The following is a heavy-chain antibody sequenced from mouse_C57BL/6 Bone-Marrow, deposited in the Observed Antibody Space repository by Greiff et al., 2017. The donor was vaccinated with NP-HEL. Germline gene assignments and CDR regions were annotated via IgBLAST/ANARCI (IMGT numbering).Heavy chain of an antibody. V-gene: IGHV6-6*01. Sequence: EVKLMESGRGLVQPGGSMKLSCAASGFSFSDAWMDWVRPSPEKGLEWVAEIRNKANNHSTYYAESVKGRINISRDDSKSSVYLQMNSLITEDTGIYYCTPYGAMDYWGQGTSVTVSS. J-gene: IGHJ4*01. CDR3: TPYGAMDY. CDR1: GFSFSDAW. D-gene: IGHD1-1*02. CDR2: IRNKANNHST.